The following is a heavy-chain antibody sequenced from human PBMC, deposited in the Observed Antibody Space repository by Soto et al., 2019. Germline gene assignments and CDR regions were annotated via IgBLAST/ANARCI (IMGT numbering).Heavy chain of an antibody. CDR3: AKDITVTLPGSPYYYYGMDV. CDR1: GFTFSSYG. Sequence: PGGSLRLSCAASGFTFSSYGMHWVRQAPGKGLEWVAVISYDGSNKYYADSVKGRFTISRDNSKNTLYLQMNSLRAEDTAVYYCAKDITVTLPGSPYYYYGMDVWGQGTTVTVSS. D-gene: IGHD4-4*01. J-gene: IGHJ6*02. V-gene: IGHV3-30*18. CDR2: ISYDGSNK.